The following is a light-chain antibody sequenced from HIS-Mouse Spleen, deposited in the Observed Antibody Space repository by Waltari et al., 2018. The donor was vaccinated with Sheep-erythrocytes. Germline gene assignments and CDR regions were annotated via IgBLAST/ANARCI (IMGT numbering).Light chain of an antibody. CDR1: QGISSA. CDR3: QQFNSYLYT. Sequence: AIQLTQSPSSLSASVGDRVTIPCRASQGISSALAWYQQKTGEVPKLLIYAASSLESGVPSRFSGSGSGTDFTLTISSLQPEDFATYYCQQFNSYLYTFGQGTKLEIK. CDR2: AAS. V-gene: IGKV1-13*02. J-gene: IGKJ2*01.